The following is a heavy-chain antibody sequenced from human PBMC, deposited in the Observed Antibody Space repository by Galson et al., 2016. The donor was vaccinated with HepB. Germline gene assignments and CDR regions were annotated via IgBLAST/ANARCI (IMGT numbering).Heavy chain of an antibody. CDR1: GFTFGDYA. CDR2: IRSKAYGETT. V-gene: IGHV3-49*03. D-gene: IGHD3-3*01. J-gene: IGHJ4*02. Sequence: SLRLSCAGSGFTFGDYAMSWLRQAPGKGLEWVGLIRSKAYGETTEYAASVKGRFTLSRDDSKSIAYLHMYSLKTEDTAVYYCTRATYDFWSGYSTPVGFFDYWGQGALLTVSS. CDR3: TRATYDFWSGYSTPVGFFDY.